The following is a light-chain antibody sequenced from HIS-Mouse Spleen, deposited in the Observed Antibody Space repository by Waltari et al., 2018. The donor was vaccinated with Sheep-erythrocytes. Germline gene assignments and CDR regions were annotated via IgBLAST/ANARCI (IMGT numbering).Light chain of an antibody. V-gene: IGLV2-11*01. CDR2: DVS. CDR3: CSYAGSYNHV. CDR1: SSDVGGYNY. Sequence: QSALTQPRSVSGSPGQSVTISCTGTSSDVGGYNYVSWSQQHPGKAPNLMIYDVSKRPSGVHDRFSGSKSGNTASLTISGLQAEDEADYYCCSYAGSYNHVFATGTKVTVL. J-gene: IGLJ1*01.